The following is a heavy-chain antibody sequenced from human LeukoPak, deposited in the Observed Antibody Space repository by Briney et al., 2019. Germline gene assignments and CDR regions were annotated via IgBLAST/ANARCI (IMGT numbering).Heavy chain of an antibody. CDR1: AYTFTTYA. D-gene: IGHD2-2*01. V-gene: IGHV1-18*01. CDR3: ARVGLEYCSSTSCLDAFDI. CDR2: ISAYNGNT. Sequence: ASVKVSCKASAYTFTTYAISWVRQAPGQGLEWMGWISAYNGNTNYAQKLQGRVTMTTDTSTSTAYMELRSLRSDDTAVYYCARVGLEYCSSTSCLDAFDIWGQGTMVTVSS. J-gene: IGHJ3*02.